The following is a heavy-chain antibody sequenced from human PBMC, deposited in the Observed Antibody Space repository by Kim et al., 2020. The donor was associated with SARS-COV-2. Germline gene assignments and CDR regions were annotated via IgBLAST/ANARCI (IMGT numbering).Heavy chain of an antibody. J-gene: IGHJ4*02. Sequence: GRSLRLSCAASGFTFSSYSMNWVRQAPGKGLEWVSSISSSSSYIYYADSVKGRFTISRDNAKNSLYLQMNSLRAEDTAVYYCARDSGSNLDYWGQGTLVTVSS. CDR1: GFTFSSYS. D-gene: IGHD6-25*01. CDR2: ISSSSSYI. CDR3: ARDSGSNLDY. V-gene: IGHV3-21*01.